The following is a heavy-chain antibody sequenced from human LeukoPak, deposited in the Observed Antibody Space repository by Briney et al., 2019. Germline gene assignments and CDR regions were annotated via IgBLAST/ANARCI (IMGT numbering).Heavy chain of an antibody. J-gene: IGHJ3*02. Sequence: GGSLILSCAASGFTFSSYSMNWVRQAPGKGLEWVSSISSSSSYIYYADSVKGRFTISRDNAKNSLYLQMNSLRAEDTAVYYCARDVVEVEGITMIVVVPNAFDIWGQGTMVTVSS. CDR2: ISSSSSYI. CDR3: ARDVVEVEGITMIVVVPNAFDI. V-gene: IGHV3-21*01. CDR1: GFTFSSYS. D-gene: IGHD3-22*01.